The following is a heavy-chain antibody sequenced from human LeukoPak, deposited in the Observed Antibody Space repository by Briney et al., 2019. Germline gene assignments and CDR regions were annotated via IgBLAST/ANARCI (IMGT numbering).Heavy chain of an antibody. CDR1: GYTFTDYY. CDR2: INPDSGGT. D-gene: IGHD3-10*01. CDR3: ARDGYFYGSGSSWFDP. J-gene: IGHJ5*02. Sequence: ASVKVSCKASGYTFTDYYIHWLRQAPGQGLEWMGRINPDSGGTNYAQKFQGRVTVTRDTSISTAYMELSSLKSDDTAVYYCARDGYFYGSGSSWFDPWGQGTLVTVSS. V-gene: IGHV1-2*06.